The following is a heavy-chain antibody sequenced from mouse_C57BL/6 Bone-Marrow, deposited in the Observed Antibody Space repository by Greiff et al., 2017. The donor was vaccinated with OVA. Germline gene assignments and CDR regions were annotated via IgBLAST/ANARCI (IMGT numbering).Heavy chain of an antibody. CDR1: GYAFTNYL. Sequence: QVQLKQSGAELVRPGTSVKVSCKASGYAFTNYLIEWVKQRPGQGLEWIGVINPGSGGTNYNEKFKGKATLTADKSSSTAYMQLSSLSSEDSAVYFCARSDDCYAMDYWGQGTSVTVSS. J-gene: IGHJ4*01. CDR2: INPGSGGT. V-gene: IGHV1-54*01. CDR3: ARSDDCYAMDY.